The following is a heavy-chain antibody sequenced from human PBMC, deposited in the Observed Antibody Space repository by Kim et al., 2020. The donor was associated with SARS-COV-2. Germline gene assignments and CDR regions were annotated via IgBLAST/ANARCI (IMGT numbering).Heavy chain of an antibody. CDR2: ISGYNGKT. D-gene: IGHD1-26*01. CDR3: ARVGQWERLPFYYYGMDV. J-gene: IGHJ6*02. CDR1: GYTFTSYG. V-gene: IGHV1-18*04. Sequence: ASVKVSCKASGYTFTSYGISWVRQAPGQGLEWMGWISGYNGKTNYAQKLQGRVTMTTDTSTSTAYMELRSLRSDDTAVYYCARVGQWERLPFYYYGMDVWGQGTTVTVSS.